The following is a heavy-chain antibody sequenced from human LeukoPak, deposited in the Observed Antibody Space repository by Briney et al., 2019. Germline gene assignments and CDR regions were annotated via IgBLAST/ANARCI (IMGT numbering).Heavy chain of an antibody. V-gene: IGHV4-39*07. D-gene: IGHD3-10*01. Sequence: SETLSLTCTVSGGSISSSSYYWGWIRQPPGKGLEWIGEIYHSGSTNYNPSLKSRVTISVDKSKNQFSLKLSSVTAADTAVYYCARAPTMVSHFDYWGQGTLVTVSS. CDR1: GGSISSSSYY. CDR3: ARAPTMVSHFDY. CDR2: IYHSGST. J-gene: IGHJ4*02.